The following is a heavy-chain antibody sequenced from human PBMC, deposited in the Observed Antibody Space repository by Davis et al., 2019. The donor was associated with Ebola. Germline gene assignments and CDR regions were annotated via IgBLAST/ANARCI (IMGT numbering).Heavy chain of an antibody. CDR3: TTPGGQDSGYDVFDI. CDR2: INPNDGRT. J-gene: IGHJ3*02. Sequence: AASVKVSCKASGYTFTGFYMHWVRQAPGQGLEWMGMINPNDGRTIDAQKFQGRVTVTRDTSTTTVYMDLSSLRSEDTALYYCTTPGGQDSGYDVFDIWGQGTMVTVSS. D-gene: IGHD5-12*01. V-gene: IGHV1-46*03. CDR1: GYTFTGFY.